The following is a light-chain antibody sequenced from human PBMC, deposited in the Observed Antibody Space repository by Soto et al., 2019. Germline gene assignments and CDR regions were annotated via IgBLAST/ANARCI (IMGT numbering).Light chain of an antibody. V-gene: IGLV2-14*01. Sequence: QSVLTQPASVSGSPGQSITISCTGTSSDVGAYNYVSWYQQHPGKAPKLMIYDVSNRPSGVSNRFSGSKSGNTASLTISGLQAEDEADYYCSSYTSSSTLTVFGGGTKVTVL. CDR2: DVS. CDR1: SSDVGAYNY. J-gene: IGLJ2*01. CDR3: SSYTSSSTLTV.